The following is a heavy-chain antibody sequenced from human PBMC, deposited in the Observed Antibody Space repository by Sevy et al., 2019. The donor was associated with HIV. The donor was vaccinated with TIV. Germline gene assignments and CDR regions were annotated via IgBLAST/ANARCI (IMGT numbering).Heavy chain of an antibody. CDR1: GFTFSNYN. V-gene: IGHV3-21*01. Sequence: GGSLRLSCAASGFTFSNYNMTWVRQAPGKGLEWVSFISSSSGSIYYADSLKGRFTISRDNAKNSLYLQMNSLRAEDTAVYYGARDRDTIVKNKYYYYGMDVWGQRTTVTVSS. CDR2: ISSSSGSI. D-gene: IGHD3-22*01. CDR3: ARDRDTIVKNKYYYYGMDV. J-gene: IGHJ6*02.